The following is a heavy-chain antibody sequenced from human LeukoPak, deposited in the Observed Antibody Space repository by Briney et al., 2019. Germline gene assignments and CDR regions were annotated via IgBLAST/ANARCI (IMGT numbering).Heavy chain of an antibody. CDR1: GYSFNNYW. CDR3: ARGDFWSGLRPGYYYYGMDV. V-gene: IGHV5-51*01. Sequence: GESLKISCKGSGYSFNNYWIGWVRQMPGKGLEWMGIIYPGDSETRYSPSFQGQVTISADKSISTAYLQWSSLKASDTAMYYCARGDFWSGLRPGYYYYGMDVWGQGTTVTVSS. J-gene: IGHJ6*02. D-gene: IGHD3-3*01. CDR2: IYPGDSET.